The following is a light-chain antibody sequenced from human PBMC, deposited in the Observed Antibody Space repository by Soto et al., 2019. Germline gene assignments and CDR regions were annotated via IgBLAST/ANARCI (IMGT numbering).Light chain of an antibody. CDR1: QSVSSSY. V-gene: IGKV3-20*01. CDR3: QQYHTWPPIT. Sequence: EIVLTQFPGTLSLSPGERATLSCRASQSVSSSYLAWYQQKPGQAPRLLIYGASSRATGIPDRFSGSGSGTDFTLSISSLQPGDVGIYSCQQYHTWPPITFGQGTRLEIK. J-gene: IGKJ5*01. CDR2: GAS.